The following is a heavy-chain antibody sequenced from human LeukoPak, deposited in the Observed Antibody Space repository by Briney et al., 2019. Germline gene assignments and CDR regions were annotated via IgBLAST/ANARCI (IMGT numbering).Heavy chain of an antibody. J-gene: IGHJ4*02. V-gene: IGHV4-31*03. D-gene: IGHD5-18*01. CDR1: GGSISSGVYY. CDR2: IYYSGST. CDR3: ARQKRGYSYGSLDY. Sequence: SETLSLTCTVSGGSISSGVYYWTWIRQYPGKGLEWIGYIYYSGSTYYNPSLKSRVTISVDTSKNQFSLKLSSVTAADTAVYYCARQKRGYSYGSLDYWGQGTLVTVSS.